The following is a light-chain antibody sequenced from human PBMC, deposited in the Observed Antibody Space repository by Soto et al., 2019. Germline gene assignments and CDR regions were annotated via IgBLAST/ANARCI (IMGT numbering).Light chain of an antibody. Sequence: QLVLTQPPSLSGTPGQTVTISCLGSRSNIGSSIVHWYQQFPGTAPKHLIFMNNQRPSGVPDRFSGSKSGTSAFLVISGLRSEDEADYYCVAWDDDLSARVFGGGTKLTVL. J-gene: IGLJ3*02. CDR1: RSNIGSSI. CDR3: VAWDDDLSARV. V-gene: IGLV1-47*01. CDR2: MNN.